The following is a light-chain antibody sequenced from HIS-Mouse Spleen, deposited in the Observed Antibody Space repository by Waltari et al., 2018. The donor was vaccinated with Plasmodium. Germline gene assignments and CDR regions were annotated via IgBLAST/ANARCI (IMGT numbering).Light chain of an antibody. V-gene: IGLV2-11*01. CDR1: RSDVGGYNY. CDR3: CSYAGSYTLV. Sequence: QSALTQPRSVSGSPGQSVTISCTRPRSDVGGYNYVPWYQQHPGNAPKLMIYSVSKRPSGVPDRFSGSKSGNTASLTISGLQAEDEADYYCCSYAGSYTLVFGGGTKLTVL. J-gene: IGLJ2*01. CDR2: SVS.